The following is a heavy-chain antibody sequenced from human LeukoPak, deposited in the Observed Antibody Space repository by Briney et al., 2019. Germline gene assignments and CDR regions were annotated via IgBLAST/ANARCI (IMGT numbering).Heavy chain of an antibody. V-gene: IGHV3-30*04. J-gene: IGHJ4*02. CDR3: ARDAEAAYYYDSSGLFDY. CDR1: GFTLSSYE. CDR2: ISYDGSSK. Sequence: PGGSLRLSCTASGFTLSSYEMSWIRQAPGKGLEWVAVISYDGSSKYYADSVKGRFTISRDNSKNTLYLQMNSLRAEDTAVYYCARDAEAAYYYDSSGLFDYWGQGTLVTVSS. D-gene: IGHD3-22*01.